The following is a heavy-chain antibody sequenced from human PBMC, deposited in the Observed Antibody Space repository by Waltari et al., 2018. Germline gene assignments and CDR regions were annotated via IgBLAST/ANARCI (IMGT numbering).Heavy chain of an antibody. Sequence: EIQLVESGGDLVQPGGSLRLSCVTSGFPFHNFWMAWVRQVPGKGLQWLAHIKHDGSETYHVDSVKGRFTISRDNAKDTLYLQMNSLRGEDTAVYYCAIQISGVVFWGQGTLVTVSS. J-gene: IGHJ4*02. V-gene: IGHV3-7*01. CDR3: AIQISGVVF. CDR2: IKHDGSET. D-gene: IGHD3-3*01. CDR1: GFPFHNFW.